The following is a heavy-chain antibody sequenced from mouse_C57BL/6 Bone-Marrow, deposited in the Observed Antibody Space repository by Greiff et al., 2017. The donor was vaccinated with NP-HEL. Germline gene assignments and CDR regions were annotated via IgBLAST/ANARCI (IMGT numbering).Heavy chain of an antibody. J-gene: IGHJ4*01. CDR2: INPYNGGT. CDR3: ARSYDYIYYYAMDY. V-gene: IGHV1-19*01. D-gene: IGHD2-4*01. Sequence: EVQLQQSGPVLVKPGASVKMSCKASGYTFTDYYMNWVKQSHGKSLEWIGVINPYNGGTSYNQKFKGKATLTVDKSSSTAYMELNSLTSEDSAVYYCARSYDYIYYYAMDYWGQGTSVTVSS. CDR1: GYTFTDYY.